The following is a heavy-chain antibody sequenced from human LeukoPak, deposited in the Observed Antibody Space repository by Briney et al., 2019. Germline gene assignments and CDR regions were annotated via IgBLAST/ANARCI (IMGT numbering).Heavy chain of an antibody. V-gene: IGHV3-9*01. Sequence: GGSLRLSCAASGFTFDDYAMHWVRQAPGKGLEWVSGISWNSGSIGYADSAKGRFTISRDNAKNSLYLQMNSLRAEDTALYYCAKEGMEDIVVVVADYYFDYWGQGTLVTVSS. D-gene: IGHD2-15*01. CDR1: GFTFDDYA. CDR3: AKEGMEDIVVVVADYYFDY. CDR2: ISWNSGSI. J-gene: IGHJ4*02.